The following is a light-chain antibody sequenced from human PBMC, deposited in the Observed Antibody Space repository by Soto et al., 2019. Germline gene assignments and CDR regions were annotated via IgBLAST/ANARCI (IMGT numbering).Light chain of an antibody. V-gene: IGKV4-1*01. CDR1: QSVLYSPNNKNY. CDR3: QQYFSSRSLN. J-gene: IGKJ4*01. Sequence: DIEMTQSPDSLTVSLGERATINCKSSQSVLYSPNNKNYLAWYQQKPGQPPKLLIYWASSRASGVPDRFRGGGSGTDFTLTISSLQAEDVAVYYCQQYFSSRSLNFGGGTKVEIK. CDR2: WAS.